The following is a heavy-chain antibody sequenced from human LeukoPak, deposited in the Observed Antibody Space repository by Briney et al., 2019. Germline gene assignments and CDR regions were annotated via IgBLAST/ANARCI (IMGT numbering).Heavy chain of an antibody. CDR1: GGSISSYY. CDR2: IYYSGYT. V-gene: IGHV4-59*01. J-gene: IGHJ6*03. D-gene: IGHD3-10*01. Sequence: PSETLSLTCTVSGGSISSYYWSWIRQPPGKGLEWIGYIYYSGYTNCNPSLKSRVTISVDTSKNQFSLKLSSVTAADTAVYYCARTTMVRGTYYMDVWGKGTTVTISS. CDR3: ARTTMVRGTYYMDV.